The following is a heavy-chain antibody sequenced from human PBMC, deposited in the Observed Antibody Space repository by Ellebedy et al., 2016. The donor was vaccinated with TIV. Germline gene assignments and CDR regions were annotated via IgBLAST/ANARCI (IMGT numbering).Heavy chain of an antibody. V-gene: IGHV3-48*01. J-gene: IGHJ4*02. CDR2: ISSGSSSI. Sequence: GESLKISCAASGFTFSSYGMHWVRQAPGKGLEWISYISSGSSSIYYADSVKGRFTITRDNDKNLLYLQMSSLRVEDTAVYYCAREPTEPPGTWGWGQGTLVTVSS. CDR1: GFTFSSYG. D-gene: IGHD1-14*01. CDR3: AREPTEPPGTWG.